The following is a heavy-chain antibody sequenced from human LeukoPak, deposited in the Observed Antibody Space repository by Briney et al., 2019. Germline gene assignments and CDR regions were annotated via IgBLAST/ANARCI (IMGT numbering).Heavy chain of an antibody. CDR1: GFIFNHHV. CDR2: IWSDKSNR. V-gene: IGHV3-33*06. Sequence: GGSLRLSCASSGFIFNHHVMHWVRQAPGKGLEWVAVIWSDKSNRFYADSVRGRFTISRDDSRKTVSLQMERMTAEDTAIYYCAKDAQRVFDYSNSLEYWGQGALVTVAS. J-gene: IGHJ4*02. CDR3: AKDAQRVFDYSNSLEY. D-gene: IGHD4-11*01.